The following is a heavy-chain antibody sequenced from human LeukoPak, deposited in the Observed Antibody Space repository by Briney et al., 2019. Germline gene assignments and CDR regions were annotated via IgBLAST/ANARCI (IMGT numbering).Heavy chain of an antibody. V-gene: IGHV1-2*02. D-gene: IGHD3-22*01. CDR2: INHKSGGI. CDR3: ARITYYFDSSGYLAF. J-gene: IGHJ4*02. Sequence: ASVKVSCKASGYTFTGYYMHWVRQAGGHGFAGLGWINHKSGGINYAQKFQDRVTMTRDTSISTTYMERSRLRSDDTAVYYCARITYYFDSSGYLAFWGQGTLVTVSS. CDR1: GYTFTGYY.